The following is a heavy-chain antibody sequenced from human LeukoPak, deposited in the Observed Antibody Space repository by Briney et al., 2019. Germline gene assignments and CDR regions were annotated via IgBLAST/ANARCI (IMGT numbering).Heavy chain of an antibody. V-gene: IGHV5-51*01. Sequence: GAPLKISCKGPGYRFTSYWIGWVRQMPGKGLEWMGIIYPGDSDPRYSPSFQGQVTISADKSISTAYLQWSSLKASDTAMYYCARLLRLAVPYFDYWGQGTLVTVSS. CDR3: ARLLRLAVPYFDY. CDR2: IYPGDSDP. J-gene: IGHJ4*02. D-gene: IGHD3-16*01. CDR1: GYRFTSYW.